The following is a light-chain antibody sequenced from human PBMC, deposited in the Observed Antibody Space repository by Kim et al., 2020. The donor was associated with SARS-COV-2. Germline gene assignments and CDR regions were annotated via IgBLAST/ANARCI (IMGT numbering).Light chain of an antibody. CDR3: QKYNSAPLT. CDR1: QDITYD. CDR2: GPS. J-gene: IGKJ4*01. Sequence: ASVEDRVTLTCLASQDITYDFAWYQQKPGKVPQLLIYGPSTLQSGVPSRFSGSGSGTEFTLTINSLQPEDVATYYCQKYNSAPLTFGGGTKVDIK. V-gene: IGKV1-27*01.